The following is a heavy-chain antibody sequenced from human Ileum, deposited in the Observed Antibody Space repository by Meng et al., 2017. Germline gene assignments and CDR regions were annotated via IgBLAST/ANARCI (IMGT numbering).Heavy chain of an antibody. J-gene: IGHJ4*02. CDR2: TYYSGTT. Sequence: QVQLQVSGPGLVKPSETLSLTCTVSGGSISGSYWSWIRQFPGKGLEWIGYTYYSGTTNDNPSLRGRVTMSVDTSRAQFSLKLTSVTAADTAIYYCARGKAIPDFWGQGTLVTVSS. V-gene: IGHV4-59*08. D-gene: IGHD2-2*02. CDR1: GGSISGSY. CDR3: ARGKAIPDF.